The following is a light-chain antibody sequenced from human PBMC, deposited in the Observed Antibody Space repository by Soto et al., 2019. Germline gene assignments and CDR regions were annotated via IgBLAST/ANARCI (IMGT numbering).Light chain of an antibody. CDR1: QGISNY. CDR2: AAS. Sequence: DIQMTQSPSSLSASVGDRVTITCRASQGISNYLAWYQQKPGKVPKLLIYAASTLQSGVPSRFSSSGSRTGFTLTFLRLHPEDVAPYYCQKYYSVPLTFGGGTKVEIK. V-gene: IGKV1-27*01. J-gene: IGKJ4*01. CDR3: QKYYSVPLT.